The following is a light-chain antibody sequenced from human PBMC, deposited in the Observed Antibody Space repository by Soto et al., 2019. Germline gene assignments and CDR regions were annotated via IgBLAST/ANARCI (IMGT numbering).Light chain of an antibody. CDR1: QSIRTD. CDR2: DAS. J-gene: IGKJ1*01. V-gene: IGKV1-5*01. CDR3: KQYNRYWK. Sequence: DIVMTQSPDTLSVSPWERATLSCRASQSIRTDLAWHQQKPGKAPKLLIYDASYLESGVPSRFSGSRSETEFTLTISSLLPDDFATYYCKQYNRYWKFGQGTKVDIK.